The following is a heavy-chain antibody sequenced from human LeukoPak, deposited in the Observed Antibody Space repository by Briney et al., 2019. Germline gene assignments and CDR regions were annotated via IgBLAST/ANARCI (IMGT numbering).Heavy chain of an antibody. Sequence: SETLSLTCTVSGGSISSYYWSWIRQPPGKGLEWIGYIYYSGSTNYNPSLKSRVTISVDTSKNQFSLKLSSVTAADTAVYYCALSGGYSYGSDYWGQGTLVTVSS. V-gene: IGHV4-59*12. J-gene: IGHJ4*02. CDR1: GGSISSYY. CDR2: IYYSGST. D-gene: IGHD5-18*01. CDR3: ALSGGYSYGSDY.